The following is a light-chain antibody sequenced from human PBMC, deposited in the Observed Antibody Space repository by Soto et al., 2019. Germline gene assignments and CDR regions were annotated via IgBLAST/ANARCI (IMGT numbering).Light chain of an antibody. CDR3: QQRSNWPIT. Sequence: EIVLTQSPATLSLSPGERATLSFGASQSVSSYLAWYQQKPGQAPRLLIYDASNRATGIPARFSGSGSGTDFTLTISSLEPEDFAVYYCQQRSNWPITFGPGTKVDIK. CDR2: DAS. J-gene: IGKJ3*01. V-gene: IGKV3-11*01. CDR1: QSVSSY.